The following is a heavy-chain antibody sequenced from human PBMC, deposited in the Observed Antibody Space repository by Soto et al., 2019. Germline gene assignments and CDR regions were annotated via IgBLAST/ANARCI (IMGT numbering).Heavy chain of an antibody. CDR2: ISNHGGDA. Sequence: EVQLVESGGGLVQPGGSLRPSCAASGFTFSRYAMHWVRQAPGKGLEYLSAISNHGGDATYANSVKGRFTISRDNSKNTLYLQMGSLRVEDMAVYYCTRDGGSYNDFDYWGQGTLVTVSS. J-gene: IGHJ4*02. V-gene: IGHV3-64*01. CDR3: TRDGGSYNDFDY. CDR1: GFTFSRYA. D-gene: IGHD1-26*01.